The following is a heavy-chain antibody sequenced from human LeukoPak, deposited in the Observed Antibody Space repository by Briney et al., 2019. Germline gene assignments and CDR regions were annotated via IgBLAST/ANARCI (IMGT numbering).Heavy chain of an antibody. D-gene: IGHD6-6*01. Sequence: ASVKVSCKASGYTFTGYYMHWVRQAPGQGLEWMGWINPNSGGTNYEQKFQGRVTMTRDTSISTAYMELSRLRSDDTAVYYCAHSINSSSFYFQHWGQGTLVTVSS. CDR2: INPNSGGT. CDR3: AHSINSSSFYFQH. J-gene: IGHJ1*01. CDR1: GYTFTGYY. V-gene: IGHV1-2*02.